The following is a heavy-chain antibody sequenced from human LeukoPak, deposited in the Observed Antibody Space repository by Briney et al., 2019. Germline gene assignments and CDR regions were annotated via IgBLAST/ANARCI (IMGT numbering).Heavy chain of an antibody. CDR3: SRRMTTGDY. J-gene: IGHJ4*02. D-gene: IGHD4-17*01. CDR2: IRSKAYGGTT. V-gene: IGHV3-49*03. CDR1: GFIFGDYA. Sequence: GGSLRLSCTASGFIFGDYAMSWFRKAPGKGLEWVGFIRSKAYGGTTEYAASVKGRFTISRDDSKSIAYLQMNSLKTEDTAVYYCSRRMTTGDYWGQGTLLAVSS.